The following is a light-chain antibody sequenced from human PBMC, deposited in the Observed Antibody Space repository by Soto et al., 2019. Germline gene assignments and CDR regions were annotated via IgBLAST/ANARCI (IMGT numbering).Light chain of an antibody. CDR2: RAS. J-gene: IGKJ2*01. CDR1: QSINTN. CDR3: QQYYDWPEYT. V-gene: IGKV3-15*01. Sequence: ETVVTQSPATLSVSPGERATLSCRSSQSINTNLAWYQQKPGQAPRLLIYRASTRATGIPARFSGSGSGTEFTLTIGSLQSEDFAIYYCQQYYDWPEYTFGQGTKVDIK.